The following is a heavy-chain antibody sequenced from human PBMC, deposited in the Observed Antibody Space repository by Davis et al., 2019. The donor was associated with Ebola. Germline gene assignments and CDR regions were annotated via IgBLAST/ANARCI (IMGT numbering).Heavy chain of an antibody. Sequence: ASVKVSCKASGYTFTGYYMNWVRQAPGQGLEWMGWINPNGGGTDYAQKFQGRVSMTSDTSISTAYMELSRLRSDDTAVYYCATTKGDWKMYSSGWYGYWGQGTLVTVSS. V-gene: IGHV1-2*02. CDR1: GYTFTGYY. J-gene: IGHJ4*02. CDR3: ATTKGDWKMYSSGWYGY. CDR2: INPNGGGT. D-gene: IGHD6-19*01.